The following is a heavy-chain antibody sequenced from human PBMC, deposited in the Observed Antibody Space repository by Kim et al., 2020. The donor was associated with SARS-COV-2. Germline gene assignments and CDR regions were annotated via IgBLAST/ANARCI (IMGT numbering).Heavy chain of an antibody. J-gene: IGHJ4*02. Sequence: YIYYADSVKGRFTISRDNAKNSLYLQMNSLRAEDTAVYYCASLAGTGIDYWGQGTLVTVSS. D-gene: IGHD6-13*01. V-gene: IGHV3-21*01. CDR3: ASLAGTGIDY. CDR2: YI.